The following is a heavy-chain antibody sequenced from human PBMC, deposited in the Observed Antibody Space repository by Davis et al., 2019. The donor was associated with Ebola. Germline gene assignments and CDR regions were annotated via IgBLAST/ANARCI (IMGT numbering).Heavy chain of an antibody. J-gene: IGHJ4*02. D-gene: IGHD3-10*01. CDR3: TSGLWDSYGLGLPKNFDI. Sequence: GGSLRLSCAASGFTSAMHWVRQATGKGLEWVAFISADGTNKYYTDSVKGRFTISRDNSKNTVYLQMNSLRPEETAVYYGTSGLWDSYGLGLPKNFDIWGKGTSVTV. V-gene: IGHV3-30-3*02. CDR1: GFTSA. CDR2: ISADGTNK.